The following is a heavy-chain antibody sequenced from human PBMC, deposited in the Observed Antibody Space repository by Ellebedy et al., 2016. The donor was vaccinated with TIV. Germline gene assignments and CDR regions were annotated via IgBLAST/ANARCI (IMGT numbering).Heavy chain of an antibody. CDR2: ISSDGGSP. CDR3: VKWGYRYGYGDY. J-gene: IGHJ4*02. V-gene: IGHV3-64D*09. Sequence: GESLKISCSASGFTFSSYAMQWVRQAPGKGLEYVSAISSDGGSPYYADSMKGRFTISRDNSKNTLYLQMSSLRAEDTAVYYCVKWGYRYGYGDYWGQGTLVTVSS. CDR1: GFTFSSYA. D-gene: IGHD5-18*01.